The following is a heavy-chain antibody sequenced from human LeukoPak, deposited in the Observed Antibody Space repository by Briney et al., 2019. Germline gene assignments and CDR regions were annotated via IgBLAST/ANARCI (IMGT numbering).Heavy chain of an antibody. CDR1: GGSISSSSYY. D-gene: IGHD3-10*01. CDR2: INHSGST. V-gene: IGHV4-39*01. Sequence: KPSETLSLTCTVSGGSISSSSYYWGWIRQPPGKGLEWIGEINHSGSTNYNPSLKSRVTISVDTSKNQFSLKLSSVTAADTAVYYCARHVVLWFGESYYFDYWGQGTLVTVSS. CDR3: ARHVVLWFGESYYFDY. J-gene: IGHJ4*02.